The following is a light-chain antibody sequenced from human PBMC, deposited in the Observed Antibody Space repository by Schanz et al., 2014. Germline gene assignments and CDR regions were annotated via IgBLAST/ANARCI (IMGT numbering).Light chain of an antibody. J-gene: IGLJ7*01. CDR2: DVS. Sequence: QSALTQPASVSGSPGQSITISCTGTSSDVGGYNYVSWYQQHPGKAPKLMIYDVSHRPSGVSNRFSGSKSGNTASLTISGLQAEDEADYYCSSYTSSSVSFGGGTQLTVL. V-gene: IGLV2-14*01. CDR3: SSYTSSSVS. CDR1: SSDVGGYNY.